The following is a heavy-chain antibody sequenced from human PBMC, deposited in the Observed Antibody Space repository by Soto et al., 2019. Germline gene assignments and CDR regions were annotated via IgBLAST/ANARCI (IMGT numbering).Heavy chain of an antibody. J-gene: IGHJ6*02. D-gene: IGHD3-3*01. CDR1: GFTFSSYS. V-gene: IGHV3-48*02. CDR3: ARASPDNFGVVIRAYGMDV. Sequence: PGGSLRLSCAASGFTFSSYSMNWVRQAPGKGLEWVSYISSSSSTIYYADSVKGRFTISRDNAKNSLYLQMNSLRDEDTAVYYCARASPDNFGVVIRAYGMDVWGQGTTVTVSS. CDR2: ISSSSSTI.